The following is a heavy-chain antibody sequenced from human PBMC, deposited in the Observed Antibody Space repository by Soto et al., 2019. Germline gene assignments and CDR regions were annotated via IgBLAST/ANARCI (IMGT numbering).Heavy chain of an antibody. Sequence: SVKVSCKASGFTFTSSAVQWVRQARGQRLEWIGWIVVGSGNTNYAQKFQERVTITRDMSTSTAYMELSSLRSEDTAVYYCAAPGGITGTTDRSYYYYGMDVWGQGTTVTVS. V-gene: IGHV1-58*01. D-gene: IGHD1-20*01. CDR1: GFTFTSSA. CDR2: IVVGSGNT. J-gene: IGHJ6*02. CDR3: AAPGGITGTTDRSYYYYGMDV.